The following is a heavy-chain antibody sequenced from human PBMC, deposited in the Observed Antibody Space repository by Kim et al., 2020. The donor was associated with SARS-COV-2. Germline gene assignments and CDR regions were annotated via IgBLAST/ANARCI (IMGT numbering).Heavy chain of an antibody. CDR3: ARDPLYY. CDR2: CNGNT. V-gene: IGHV1-18*01. J-gene: IGHJ4*02. D-gene: IGHD3-16*02. Sequence: CNGNTNYAQKLQGRVTMTTDTSTSTAYMELRSLRSDDTAVYFCARDPLYYWGQGTLVTVSS.